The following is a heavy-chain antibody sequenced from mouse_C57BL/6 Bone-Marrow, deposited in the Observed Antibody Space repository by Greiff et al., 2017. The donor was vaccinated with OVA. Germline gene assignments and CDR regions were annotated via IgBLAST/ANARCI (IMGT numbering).Heavy chain of an antibody. J-gene: IGHJ2*01. CDR3: TTNYYGNYFDY. V-gene: IGHV14-4*01. CDR1: GFNIKDDY. CDR2: IDPENGDT. D-gene: IGHD2-1*01. Sequence: VQLQQSGAELVRPGASVKLSCTASGFNIKDDYMHWVKQRPEQGLEWIGWIDPENGDTEYASKFQGKATITADTSSNTAYLQLSSLTSEGTAVYYCTTNYYGNYFDYWGQGTTLTVSS.